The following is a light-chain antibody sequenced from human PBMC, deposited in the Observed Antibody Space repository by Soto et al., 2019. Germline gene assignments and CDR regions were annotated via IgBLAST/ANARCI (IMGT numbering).Light chain of an antibody. CDR1: QSVSNNY. Sequence: ELVLTQSPGTLSLSPGERATLSCRASQSVSNNYLAWYQQKPGQAPRLLIYGASNRATGIPDRFSGSGSGTEFTLTISRLEPEDFAVDDCQQYGSSGTFGQGTKVDI. J-gene: IGKJ1*01. CDR2: GAS. V-gene: IGKV3-20*01. CDR3: QQYGSSGT.